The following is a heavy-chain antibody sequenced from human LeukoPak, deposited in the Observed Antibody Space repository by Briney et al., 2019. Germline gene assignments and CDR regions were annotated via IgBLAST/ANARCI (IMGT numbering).Heavy chain of an antibody. D-gene: IGHD3-10*01. V-gene: IGHV3-74*01. CDR3: ARDPHGSGSSDSPHDAFDI. CDR1: GFTFRTSW. J-gene: IGHJ3*02. CDR2: IKSDGSST. Sequence: GGSLRLSCAASGFTFRTSWMHWVRQAPGKGLVWVSRIKSDGSSTSYADSVKGRFTISRDNAKDTLYLQMSSLRAEDTAVYYCARDPHGSGSSDSPHDAFDIWGQGTMVTVSS.